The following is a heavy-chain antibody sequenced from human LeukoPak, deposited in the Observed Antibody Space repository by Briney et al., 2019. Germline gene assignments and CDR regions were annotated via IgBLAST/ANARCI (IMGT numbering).Heavy chain of an antibody. D-gene: IGHD2-2*01. CDR2: IHYTGST. V-gene: IGHV4-39*01. CDR1: GGSISGNNYI. CDR3: ASLVSTAMHFDY. Sequence: PSETLSLTCTVSGGSISGNNYIWGWIRQPPGKGLEWIGSIHYTGSTYYSASLKSRVTISVDTTKNQFSLKLSSVTAADTAVYYCASLVSTAMHFDYWGQGTLVTVSS. J-gene: IGHJ4*02.